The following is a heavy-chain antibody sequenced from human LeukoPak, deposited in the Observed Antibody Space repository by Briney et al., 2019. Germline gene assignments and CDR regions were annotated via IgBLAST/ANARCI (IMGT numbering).Heavy chain of an antibody. CDR2: ISARGGST. D-gene: IGHD1-26*01. V-gene: IGHV3-23*01. CDR3: AKQATSGTYYYFDY. Sequence: AGGSLRLSCAASGFTFSSYAMSWARQAPGKGLEWVSVISARGGSTFYADSVKGRFTISRDNSKNTLYLQVNSLSAEDTAIYYCAKQATSGTYYYFDYWGQGTLVTVSS. J-gene: IGHJ4*02. CDR1: GFTFSSYA.